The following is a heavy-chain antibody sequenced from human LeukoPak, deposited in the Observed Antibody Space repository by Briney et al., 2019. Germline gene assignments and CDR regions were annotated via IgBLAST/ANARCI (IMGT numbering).Heavy chain of an antibody. Sequence: PSETLSLTCTVSGDSISSFYWSWIRQPPGKGLEWIGYIYYSGSTNYNPSLKSRVTISLGTSKNQFSLKLSSVTAADTAVYYCARVEVDYYDSSGQFDYWGQGTLVTVSS. V-gene: IGHV4-59*01. CDR1: GDSISSFY. CDR2: IYYSGST. J-gene: IGHJ4*02. CDR3: ARVEVDYYDSSGQFDY. D-gene: IGHD3-22*01.